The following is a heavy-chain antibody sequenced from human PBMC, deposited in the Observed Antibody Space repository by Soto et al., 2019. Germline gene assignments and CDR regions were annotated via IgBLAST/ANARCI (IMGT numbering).Heavy chain of an antibody. CDR3: VRYSHGDY. J-gene: IGHJ4*02. CDR1: GFTFSNYW. Sequence: EVQLVEYGGGLVQTGGSLRLSCAGSGFTFSNYWMHWVRQAPGKGLEWVSRIDHDGRTDYADSVRGRFTISRDNAENTLYLQMHSLRAEETALYYCVRYSHGDYWGQVTMVTVSS. V-gene: IGHV3-74*01. CDR2: IDHDGRT. D-gene: IGHD1-26*01.